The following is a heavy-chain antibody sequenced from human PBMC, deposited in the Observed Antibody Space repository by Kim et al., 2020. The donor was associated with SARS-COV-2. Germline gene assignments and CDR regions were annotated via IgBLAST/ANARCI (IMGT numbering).Heavy chain of an antibody. CDR1: GGSISSGGYY. CDR2: IYYSGST. J-gene: IGHJ4*02. D-gene: IGHD3-3*01. Sequence: SETLSLTCTVSGGSISSGGYYWSWIRQHPGKGLEWIGYIYYSGSTYYNPSLKSRVTISVDTFKNQFSLKLSSVTAADTAVYYCARGRITMFGVFTEFDYWGQGTLVTVSS. CDR3: ARGRITMFGVFTEFDY. V-gene: IGHV4-31*03.